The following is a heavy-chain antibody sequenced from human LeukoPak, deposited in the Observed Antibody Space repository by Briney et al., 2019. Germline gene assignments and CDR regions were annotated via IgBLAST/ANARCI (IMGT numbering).Heavy chain of an antibody. D-gene: IGHD1-20*01. CDR2: LYHSGSP. Sequence: KPSETLSLTCTVSGASIRHYYWSWIRQPPGKGLEWIGNLYHSGSPNYNPSLKSRVTMSIDTAKNQFSLRLRSVTAADTAVYYCATLTGTTYPYYFDFWGQATLVTVSS. CDR1: GASIRHYY. CDR3: ATLTGTTYPYYFDF. J-gene: IGHJ4*02. V-gene: IGHV4-59*01.